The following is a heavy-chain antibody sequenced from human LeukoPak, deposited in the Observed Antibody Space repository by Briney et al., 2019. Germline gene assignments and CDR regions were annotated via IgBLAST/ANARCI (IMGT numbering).Heavy chain of an antibody. D-gene: IGHD2-21*01. CDR3: ARHIDPYFFDS. V-gene: IGHV4-30-2*01. CDR2: IYHSGST. CDR1: GGSISSGGYS. Sequence: PSETLSLTCAVSGGSISSGGYSWSWIRQPPGRGLEWIGYIYHSGSTYYNPSLKSRVTISVDTSKNQFSLKLTSVTAADTAVYYCARHIDPYFFDSWGQGTLVTVSS. J-gene: IGHJ4*02.